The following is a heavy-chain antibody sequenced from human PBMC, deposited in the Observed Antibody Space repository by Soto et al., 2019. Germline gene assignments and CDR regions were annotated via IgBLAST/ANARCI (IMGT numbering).Heavy chain of an antibody. D-gene: IGHD1-1*01. CDR2: INHSGST. J-gene: IGHJ6*02. CDR1: GGSFSGYY. Sequence: SEILSLTCAVYGGSFSGYYRSWIRQPPGKGLEWIGEINHSGSTNYNPSLKSRVTISVDTSKNQFSLKLSSVTAADTAVYYCARREGTWYYYYYYGMDVWGQGTTVTVSS. V-gene: IGHV4-34*01. CDR3: ARREGTWYYYYYYGMDV.